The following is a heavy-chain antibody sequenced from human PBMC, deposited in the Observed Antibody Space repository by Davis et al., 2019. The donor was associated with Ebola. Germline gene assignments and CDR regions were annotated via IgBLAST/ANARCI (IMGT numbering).Heavy chain of an antibody. CDR1: GFTLSANT. D-gene: IGHD1-14*01. V-gene: IGHV3-48*02. Sequence: PGGSLRLSCAASGFTLSANTMDWVRQAPGKGLEWVSYIRSSTSGTTTVYYADSVKGRFTVSRDDARNSLSLQMNSLRDDDTAIYYCAREGIITSGLDVWGQGTTVTVSS. CDR3: AREGIITSGLDV. CDR2: IRSSTSGTTTV. J-gene: IGHJ6*02.